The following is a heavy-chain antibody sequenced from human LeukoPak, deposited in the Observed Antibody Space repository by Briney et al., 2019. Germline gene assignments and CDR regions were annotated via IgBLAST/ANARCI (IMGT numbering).Heavy chain of an antibody. J-gene: IGHJ4*02. CDR1: GFSFSSYW. CDR3: ARPPGTSPCFDY. V-gene: IGHV3-74*01. D-gene: IGHD1-1*01. CDR2: INDDGSRI. Sequence: GGSLRLSCAASGFSFSSYWMHWVRQAPGGGLVWDARINDDGSRIAYADSVKGRFTISRDNARNTLYLQMNSLRTEDTAVYYCARPPGTSPCFDYWGQGTLVTVSS.